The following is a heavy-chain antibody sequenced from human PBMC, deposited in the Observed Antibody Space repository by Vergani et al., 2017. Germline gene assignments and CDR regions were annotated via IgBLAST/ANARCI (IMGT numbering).Heavy chain of an antibody. CDR3: ANFGSSYHSPLGY. D-gene: IGHD2-15*01. J-gene: IGHJ4*02. CDR2: ISYDGSNK. V-gene: IGHV3-30*04. Sequence: QVQLVESGGGVVQPGRSLRLSCAASGFTFSSYAMHWVRQAPGKGLEWVAVISYDGSNKYYADSVKGRFTISRDNSKNTLYLQMNSLRAEDTAVYYCANFGSSYHSPLGYWGQGTLVTVSS. CDR1: GFTFSSYA.